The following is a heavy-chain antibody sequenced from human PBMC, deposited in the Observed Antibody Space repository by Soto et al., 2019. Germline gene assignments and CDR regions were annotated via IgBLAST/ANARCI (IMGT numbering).Heavy chain of an antibody. CDR2: IWYDGSNK. Sequence: GGSLRLSCAASGFTFSSYGMHWVRQAPGKGLEWVAVIWYDGSNKYYADSVKGRFTISRDNSKNTLYLQMNSLRAEDTAVYYCAKDVLRFLEWLAFYGMDVWGQGTTVTAP. D-gene: IGHD3-3*01. CDR3: AKDVLRFLEWLAFYGMDV. CDR1: GFTFSSYG. J-gene: IGHJ6*02. V-gene: IGHV3-33*06.